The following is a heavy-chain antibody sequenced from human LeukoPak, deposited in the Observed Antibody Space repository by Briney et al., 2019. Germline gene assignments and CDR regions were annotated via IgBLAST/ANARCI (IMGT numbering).Heavy chain of an antibody. J-gene: IGHJ4*02. D-gene: IGHD1-26*01. CDR2: IIPIFGTA. Sequence: SVKVSCKASGGTFSSYAISWARQAPGQGLEWMGGIIPIFGTANYAQKFQGRVTITADESTSTAYMELSSLRSEDTAVYYCARDEALGATSNDYWGQGTLVTVSS. V-gene: IGHV1-69*13. CDR1: GGTFSSYA. CDR3: ARDEALGATSNDY.